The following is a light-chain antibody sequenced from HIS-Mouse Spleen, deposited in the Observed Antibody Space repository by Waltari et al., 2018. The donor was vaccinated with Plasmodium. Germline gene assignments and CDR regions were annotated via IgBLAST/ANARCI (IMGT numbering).Light chain of an antibody. V-gene: IGLV2-8*01. Sequence: QSALTQPLSASGSPGQSVTISCPGTSSDVGGYNYVSWYQQHPGKAPKLMIYEVSKRPSGVPDRFSGSKSGNTASLTVSGLQAEDEADYYCSSYAGSNNLVFGGGTKLTVL. CDR3: SSYAGSNNLV. CDR2: EVS. CDR1: SSDVGGYNY. J-gene: IGLJ2*01.